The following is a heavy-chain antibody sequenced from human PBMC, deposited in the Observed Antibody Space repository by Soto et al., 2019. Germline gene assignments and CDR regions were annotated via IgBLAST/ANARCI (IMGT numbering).Heavy chain of an antibody. V-gene: IGHV1-69*13. CDR3: ARQGSLGY. D-gene: IGHD3-10*01. J-gene: IGHJ4*02. Sequence: ASVKVSCKASGGTFSSYAISWVRQAPGQGLEWMGGIIPISDTTNYAQKFQGRVTITADESTSTAYMELSSLRSEDTAVYYCARQGSLGYRGQGTLVTGSS. CDR2: IIPISDTT. CDR1: GGTFSSYA.